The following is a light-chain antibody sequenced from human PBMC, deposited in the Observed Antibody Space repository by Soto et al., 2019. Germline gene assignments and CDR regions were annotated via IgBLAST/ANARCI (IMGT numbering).Light chain of an antibody. CDR3: SSYVGTNSHV. CDR1: SSDVGGYNY. Sequence: QSALTQPPSASGSPGQSVTISCTGTSSDVGGYNYVSWYQHHPGKAPKLIIYEVYKRPSGVLDRFSGSKSGNTAALTVSGLQAEDEADYYCSSYVGTNSHVFGTGTKVTVL. J-gene: IGLJ1*01. V-gene: IGLV2-8*01. CDR2: EVY.